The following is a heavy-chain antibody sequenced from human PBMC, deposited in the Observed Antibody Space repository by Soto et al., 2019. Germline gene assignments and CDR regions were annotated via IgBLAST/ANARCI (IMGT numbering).Heavy chain of an antibody. CDR2: IYYSGNT. Sequence: QVQLQESGPGLVKPSQTLSLTCTVSGGSISSGGYYWSWIRQHPGKGLEWIGYIYYSGNTYYNPSPXSXXTISVDTSKIPFSLKLSSVTAADTAVYYCARSVFPWGQGTLVTVSS. V-gene: IGHV4-31*03. CDR3: ARSVFP. CDR1: GGSISSGGYY. J-gene: IGHJ5*02.